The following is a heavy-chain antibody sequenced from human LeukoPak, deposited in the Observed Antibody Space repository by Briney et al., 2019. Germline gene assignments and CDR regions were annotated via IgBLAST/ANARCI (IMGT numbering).Heavy chain of an antibody. J-gene: IGHJ6*03. Sequence: GESLKISCKGSGYSFTSYWIGWVRQMPGKGLEWMRIIYPGDSDTRYSPSFQGQVTISADKSISTAYLQWSSLKASDTAMYYCARLKWQGGNCTNGVCYGGAGVGGYYYYMDVWGKGTTVTVSS. CDR3: ARLKWQGGNCTNGVCYGGAGVGGYYYYMDV. CDR2: IYPGDSDT. D-gene: IGHD2-8*01. V-gene: IGHV5-51*01. CDR1: GYSFTSYW.